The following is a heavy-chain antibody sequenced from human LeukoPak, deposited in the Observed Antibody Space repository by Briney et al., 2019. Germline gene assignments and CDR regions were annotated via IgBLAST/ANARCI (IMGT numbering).Heavy chain of an antibody. CDR1: GYTFTGYY. V-gene: IGHV1-2*02. J-gene: IGHJ5*02. Sequence: ASVKVSCKASGYTFTGYYMHWVRQAPGQGLEWMGWINPNSGGTNYAQKFQGRVTMTRDTSISTAYMELSRLRSDDTAVYYCARSSGITIFGVVIPHWFDPWGQGTLVTVSS. CDR3: ARSSGITIFGVVIPHWFDP. CDR2: INPNSGGT. D-gene: IGHD3-3*01.